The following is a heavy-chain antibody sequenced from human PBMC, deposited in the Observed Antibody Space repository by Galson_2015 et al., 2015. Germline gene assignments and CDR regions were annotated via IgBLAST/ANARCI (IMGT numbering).Heavy chain of an antibody. D-gene: IGHD6-13*01. CDR2: MNPNSGNT. Sequence: SVKVSCKASGYTFTSYDINWVRQATGQGLEWMGWMNPNSGNTGYAQKFQGRVTTTRNTSISTAYMELSSLRSEDTAVYYCARGERQLVSPLGYWGQGTLVTVSS. CDR3: ARGERQLVSPLGY. CDR1: GYTFTSYD. V-gene: IGHV1-8*01. J-gene: IGHJ4*02.